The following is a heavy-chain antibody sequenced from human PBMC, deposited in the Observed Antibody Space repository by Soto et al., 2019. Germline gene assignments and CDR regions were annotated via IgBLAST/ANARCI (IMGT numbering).Heavy chain of an antibody. J-gene: IGHJ4*02. Sequence: QVQVVESGGGVVQPGRSLRLSCAASEFTFSSYAMHWVRQAPGKGLEWVAVISYDGGDKYFADSVKGRFTISRDNSKNTLYLQMNSLRPEDTAVYDCVREGGYCSGGSCYTQGFDYWGQGTLVTVSS. CDR3: VREGGYCSGGSCYTQGFDY. D-gene: IGHD2-15*01. CDR2: ISYDGGDK. V-gene: IGHV3-30-3*01. CDR1: EFTFSSYA.